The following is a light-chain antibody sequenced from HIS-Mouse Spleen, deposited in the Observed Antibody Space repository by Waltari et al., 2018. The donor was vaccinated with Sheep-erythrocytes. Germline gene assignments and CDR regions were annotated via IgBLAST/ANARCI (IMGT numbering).Light chain of an antibody. J-gene: IGLJ2*01. CDR1: RSDVGGYKY. CDR2: EVS. V-gene: IGLV2-14*01. CDR3: SSYTSSSTPVV. Sequence: QSALTQPASVSGSPGQSITISCTGTRSDVGGYKYVPLYQQHPGKAPKLMIYEVSNRPSGVSNRFSGSKSGNTASLTISGLQAEDEADYYCSSYTSSSTPVVFGGGTKLTVL.